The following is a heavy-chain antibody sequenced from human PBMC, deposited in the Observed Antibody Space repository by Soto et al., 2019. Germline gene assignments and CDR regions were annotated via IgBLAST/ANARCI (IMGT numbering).Heavy chain of an antibody. V-gene: IGHV3-33*01. CDR1: GFTFSSYG. J-gene: IGHJ4*02. D-gene: IGHD4-4*01. CDR3: ARDPNYSPRYYFDY. CDR2: IWYDGSNK. Sequence: PGGSLRLSCAASGFTFSSYGMHWVRQAPGKGLEWVAVIWYDGSNKYYADSVKGRFTISRDNSKNTLYLQMNSLRAEDTAVYYCARDPNYSPRYYFDYWGQGTLVTVSS.